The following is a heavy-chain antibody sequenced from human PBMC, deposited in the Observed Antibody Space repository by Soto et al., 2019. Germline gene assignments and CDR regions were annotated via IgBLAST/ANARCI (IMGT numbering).Heavy chain of an antibody. CDR3: ARHNYGSGSTYFDY. CDR2: IYYSGYT. J-gene: IGHJ4*02. CDR1: GVSISSSSYY. D-gene: IGHD3-10*01. Sequence: SETLSLTCTVSGVSISSSSYYCGWIRQPPGKGLEWIGSIYYSGYTYYNPSLKSRVTISVDTSKNQFSLKLNSMTAADTAVYYCARHNYGSGSTYFDYWGQGTLVTVSS. V-gene: IGHV4-39*01.